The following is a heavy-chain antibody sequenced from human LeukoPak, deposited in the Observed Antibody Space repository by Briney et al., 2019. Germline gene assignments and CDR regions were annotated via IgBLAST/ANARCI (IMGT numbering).Heavy chain of an antibody. CDR1: GGSISSSSYY. V-gene: IGHV4-39*01. D-gene: IGHD2-2*01. CDR3: ARRWYCSSTSCYFPGAFDI. CDR2: IYYSGST. J-gene: IGHJ3*02. Sequence: PSETLSLTCTVSGGSISSSSYYWGWIRQPPGKGLEWIGSIYYSGSTYYNPSLKSRVTTSVDTSKNQFSLKLSSVTAADTAVYYCARRWYCSSTSCYFPGAFDIWGQGTMVTVSS.